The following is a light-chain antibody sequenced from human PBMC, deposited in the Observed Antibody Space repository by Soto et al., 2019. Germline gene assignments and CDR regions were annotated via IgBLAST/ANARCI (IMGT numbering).Light chain of an antibody. CDR2: AAS. J-gene: IGKJ5*01. CDR1: QSISSY. CDR3: QQSYRTPT. V-gene: IGKV1-39*01. Sequence: EIQMTPSPSSLWAAVRDISSSSFRASQSISSYLNWYQQKPGKAPKPLIYAASSLQSGVPSRLSGSGSGTDFTLTISSLQPEDFATYYCQQSYRTPTFGEGTRLEIK.